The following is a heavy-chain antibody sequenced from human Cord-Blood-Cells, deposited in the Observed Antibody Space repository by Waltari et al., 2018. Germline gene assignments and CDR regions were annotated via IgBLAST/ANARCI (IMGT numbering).Heavy chain of an antibody. J-gene: IGHJ4*02. D-gene: IGHD6-6*01. CDR2: INPNSGGR. Sequence: QVQLVQSGAEVKKPGASVKVSCKASGYTFTGHYMHWVRQAPGQGLEWMGWINPNSGGRNYAQKFKGRVAMTRDTSISTAYMELSRLRSDDTAVYYCARDQRYSSSSYWGQGTLVTVSS. V-gene: IGHV1-2*02. CDR1: GYTFTGHY. CDR3: ARDQRYSSSSY.